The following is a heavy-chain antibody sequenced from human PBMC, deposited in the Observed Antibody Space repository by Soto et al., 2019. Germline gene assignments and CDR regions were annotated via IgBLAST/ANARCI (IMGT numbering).Heavy chain of an antibody. D-gene: IGHD1-1*01. CDR1: GFIFSDYA. V-gene: IGHV3-23*01. CDR2: ISSSGATT. J-gene: IGHJ4*02. CDR3: AKGGIPRRYNILKVDFDL. Sequence: EVQLLESGGDLVQRGGSLRLSCAASGFIFSDYAMSWVRQAPGKGLEWVSGISSSGATTYYPDSVKGRFTISRDNSKNTLYLQMNGLRDGDTAVYYCAKGGIPRRYNILKVDFDLWGQGSLVAVSS.